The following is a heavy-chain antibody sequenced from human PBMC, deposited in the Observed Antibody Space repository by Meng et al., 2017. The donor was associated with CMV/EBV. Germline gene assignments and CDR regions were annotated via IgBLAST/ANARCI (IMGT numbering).Heavy chain of an antibody. CDR1: GFTFSSYG. J-gene: IGHJ4*02. CDR2: IRCDGSNK. V-gene: IGHV3-30*02. D-gene: IGHD1-26*01. CDR3: AKVSGGSGSLYYFDY. Sequence: GESLKISCAASGFTFSSYGMHWVRQAPGKGLEWVAFIRCDGSNKYYADSVKGRFTISRDNSKNTLYLQMNSLRAEDTAVYYCAKVSGGSGSLYYFDYWGQGTLVTVSS.